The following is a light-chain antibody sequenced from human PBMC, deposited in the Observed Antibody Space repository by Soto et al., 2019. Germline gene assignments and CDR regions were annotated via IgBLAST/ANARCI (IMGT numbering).Light chain of an antibody. Sequence: DIVMTQSPDSLAVSLGERATINCKSSQSVLYSSNNKNNLAWYQQKLGQPPKLLIYWASTRESGVPDRFSGSGSGTDFTLTISSLQAEDVAVYYCQQYYSTPWTFGQGTKVEIK. CDR1: QSVLYSSNNKNN. CDR2: WAS. CDR3: QQYYSTPWT. V-gene: IGKV4-1*01. J-gene: IGKJ1*01.